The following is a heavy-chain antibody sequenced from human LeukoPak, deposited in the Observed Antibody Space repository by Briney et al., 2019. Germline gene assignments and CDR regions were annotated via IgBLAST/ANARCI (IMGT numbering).Heavy chain of an antibody. J-gene: IGHJ4*02. CDR2: IYTSEST. V-gene: IGHV4-4*07. Sequence: SETLSLTCTVSGGSLRAYYWSWLRQPAGKGLVWVGRIYTSESTNYNPSLKSRVTMSIDTSKNQFSLKLSSVTAADSAVYYCARGYGDQGYDYWGQGTLVTVSS. D-gene: IGHD4-17*01. CDR1: GGSLRAYY. CDR3: ARGYGDQGYDY.